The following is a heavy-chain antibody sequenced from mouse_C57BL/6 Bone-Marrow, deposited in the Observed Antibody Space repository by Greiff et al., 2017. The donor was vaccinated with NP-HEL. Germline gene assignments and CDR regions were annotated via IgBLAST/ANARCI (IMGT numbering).Heavy chain of an antibody. V-gene: IGHV14-4*01. CDR3: TPCGRSPEGFAY. Sequence: EVKLMESGAELVRPGASVKLSCTASGFNIKDDYMHWVKQRPEQGLEWIGWIDPENGDTEYASKFQGKATITADTSSNTAYLQLSSLTSEDTAVYYCTPCGRSPEGFAYWGQGTLVTVSA. D-gene: IGHD1-1*01. J-gene: IGHJ3*01. CDR2: IDPENGDT. CDR1: GFNIKDDY.